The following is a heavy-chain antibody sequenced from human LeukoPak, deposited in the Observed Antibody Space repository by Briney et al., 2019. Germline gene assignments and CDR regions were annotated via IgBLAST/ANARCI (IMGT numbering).Heavy chain of an antibody. CDR3: ARGYCTGGNCYSFGY. CDR1: GASVSTNNW. V-gene: IGHV4/OR15-8*02. J-gene: IGHJ4*02. D-gene: IGHD2-8*02. Sequence: PSETLSLTCVVSGASVSTNNWWKWARQAPGKGLEWIGEVYHSGLTNYSPSLKSRVSMSIDKSKNIFSLNLTSVTAADTAVYYCARGYCTGGNCYSFGYWGQGTLVIVSS. CDR2: VYHSGLT.